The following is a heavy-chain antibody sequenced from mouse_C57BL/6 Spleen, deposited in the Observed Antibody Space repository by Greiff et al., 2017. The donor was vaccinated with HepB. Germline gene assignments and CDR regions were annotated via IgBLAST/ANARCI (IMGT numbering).Heavy chain of an antibody. J-gene: IGHJ4*01. CDR3: ARVFIGSMDY. D-gene: IGHD1-1*01. Sequence: EVQLQQSGPELVKPGASVKMSCKASGYTFTDYNMHWVKQSHGKSLEGIGYINPNNGGTSYNQKFKGKATLTVNKSSSTAYMEIRSLTSEDSAVYYCARVFIGSMDYWGQGTSVTVSS. V-gene: IGHV1-22*01. CDR2: INPNNGGT. CDR1: GYTFTDYN.